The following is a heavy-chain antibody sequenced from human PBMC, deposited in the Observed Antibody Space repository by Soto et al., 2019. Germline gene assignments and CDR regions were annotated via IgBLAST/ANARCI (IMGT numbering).Heavy chain of an antibody. CDR2: IYYSGNT. CDR1: GGSISSGGYY. D-gene: IGHD6-19*01. J-gene: IGHJ4*02. CDR3: ARGGPVAVSGFDY. Sequence: QVQLQESGPGLVKPSQTLSLTCTVSGGSISSGGYYWSWIRQHPGKGLEWIGYIYYSGNTYYNPSLKSRFTISVDTSKNQFSLKLSSVTAADTVVYYCARGGPVAVSGFDYWGQGTLVTVSS. V-gene: IGHV4-31*03.